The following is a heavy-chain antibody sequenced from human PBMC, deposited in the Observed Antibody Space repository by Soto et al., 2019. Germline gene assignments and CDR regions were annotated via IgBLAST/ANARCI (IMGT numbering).Heavy chain of an antibody. Sequence: ASVKVSCKASGYTFTSYGISWVRQAPGQGLEWMGWISAYNGNSNYAQKLQGRVTMTTDTSTSTAYMELRSLRSDDTAVYYCARDSYYYDSSGYSGYFDYWGQGTLVTVSS. D-gene: IGHD3-22*01. CDR1: GYTFTSYG. CDR3: ARDSYYYDSSGYSGYFDY. CDR2: ISAYNGNS. V-gene: IGHV1-18*01. J-gene: IGHJ4*02.